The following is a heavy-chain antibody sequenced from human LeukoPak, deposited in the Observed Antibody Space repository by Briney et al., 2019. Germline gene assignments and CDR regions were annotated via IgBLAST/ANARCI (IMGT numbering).Heavy chain of an antibody. V-gene: IGHV4-4*07. J-gene: IGHJ5*02. Sequence: SETLSLTCTVSGGSISSYYWSWIRQPAGKGLEWIGRIYTSGTTNYNPSLKSRVTMSVDMSKNQFSLELSSVTAADTAVYYCARGLSDFWSGYGWFDPWGQGTLVTVSS. CDR3: ARGLSDFWSGYGWFDP. CDR1: GGSISSYY. CDR2: IYTSGTT. D-gene: IGHD3-3*01.